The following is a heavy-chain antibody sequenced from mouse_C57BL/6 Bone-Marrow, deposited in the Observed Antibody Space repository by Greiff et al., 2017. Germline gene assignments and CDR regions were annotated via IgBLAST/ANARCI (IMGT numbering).Heavy chain of an antibody. CDR2: ISSGGSYT. J-gene: IGHJ4*01. CDR1: GFTFSSYG. Sequence: EVKVVESGGDLVKPGGSLKLSCAASGFTFSSYGMSWVRQTPDKRLEWVATISSGGSYTYYPDSVKGRFTISRDNAKNTLYLQMSSLKSEDTAMYYYATTVLAGAMDYWGQGTSVTVSS. V-gene: IGHV5-6*01. D-gene: IGHD4-1*01. CDR3: ATTVLAGAMDY.